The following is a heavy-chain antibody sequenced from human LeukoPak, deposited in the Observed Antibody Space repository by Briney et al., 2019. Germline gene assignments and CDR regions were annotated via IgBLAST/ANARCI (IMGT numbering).Heavy chain of an antibody. Sequence: HTGGSLRLSCTASGFSFNNVAMSAVRQAPGKGLEWVSAISGNSDNTYYAGSVKGRFTISRDNSKNTLYLQMSSLRAEDTAVFYCAKGWVTIGYYNGFDCWGQGTLVTVSS. V-gene: IGHV3-23*01. CDR1: GFSFNNVA. CDR3: AKGWVTIGYYNGFDC. J-gene: IGHJ4*02. D-gene: IGHD3-9*01. CDR2: ISGNSDNT.